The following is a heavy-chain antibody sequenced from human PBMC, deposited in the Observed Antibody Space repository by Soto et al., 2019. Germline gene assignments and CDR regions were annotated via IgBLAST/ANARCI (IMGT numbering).Heavy chain of an antibody. D-gene: IGHD2-2*02. CDR1: GFTFSSYS. V-gene: IGHV3-21*01. CDR2: ISSSSSYI. CDR3: ARVGSYCSSTSCYKGGYWFDP. Sequence: GGSLRLSCAASGFTFSSYSMNWVRQAPGKGLEWVSSISSSSSYIYYADSVKGRFTISRDNAKNSLYLQMNSLRAEDTAVYYCARVGSYCSSTSCYKGGYWFDPWGQGTLVTVSS. J-gene: IGHJ5*02.